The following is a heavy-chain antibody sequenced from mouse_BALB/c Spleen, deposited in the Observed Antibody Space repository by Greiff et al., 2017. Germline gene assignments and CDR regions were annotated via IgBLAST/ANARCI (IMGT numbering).Heavy chain of an antibody. D-gene: IGHD1-2*01. J-gene: IGHJ4*01. CDR2: ISYSGST. V-gene: IGHV3-2*02. CDR1: GYSITSDYA. Sequence: DVQLQESGPGLVKPSQSLSLTCTVTGYSITSDYAWNWIRQFPGNKLEWMGYISYSGSTSYNPSLKSRISITRDTSKNQFFLQLNSVTTEDTATYYCARWFFITRDAMDYWGQGTSVTVSS. CDR3: ARWFFITRDAMDY.